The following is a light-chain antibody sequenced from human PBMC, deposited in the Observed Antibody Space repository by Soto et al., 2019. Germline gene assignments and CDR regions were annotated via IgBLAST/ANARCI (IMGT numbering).Light chain of an antibody. V-gene: IGKV1-5*03. J-gene: IGKJ2*01. Sequence: DIQMTQFPSTLSASIGDRVTITCRASQTISSSLAWYQQKPGKAPKLLIYKASNLETGVPSRFSGSGSGTEFALSISSLQPDDFATYYCQQYIRYSPYTFGQGTRLAIK. CDR1: QTISSS. CDR3: QQYIRYSPYT. CDR2: KAS.